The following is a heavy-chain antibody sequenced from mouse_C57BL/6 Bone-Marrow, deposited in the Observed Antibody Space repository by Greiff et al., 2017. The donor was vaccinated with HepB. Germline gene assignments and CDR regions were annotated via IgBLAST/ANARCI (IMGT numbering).Heavy chain of an antibody. CDR3: ARDITTVAFDY. CDR1: GYSITSGYY. D-gene: IGHD1-1*01. CDR2: ISYDGSN. J-gene: IGHJ2*01. Sequence: EVQLQESGPGLVKPSQSLSLTCSVTGYSITSGYYWNCIRQFPGNKLEWMGYISYDGSNNYNASLKNRISITRDTSKNQFCLKLNSVTTEDTATYYCARDITTVAFDYWGQGTTLTVSS. V-gene: IGHV3-6*01.